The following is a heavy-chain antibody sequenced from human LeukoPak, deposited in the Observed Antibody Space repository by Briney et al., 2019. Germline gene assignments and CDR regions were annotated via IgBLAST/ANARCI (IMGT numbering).Heavy chain of an antibody. CDR2: ISSSSSYI. CDR3: ARDESPQQLADY. J-gene: IGHJ4*02. Sequence: PGGSLRLSCAASGFTFSSYSMNWVPQAPGKGFEWVSSISSSSSYIYYADSVKGRFTISRDNAKNSLYLQMNSLRAEDTAVYYCARDESPQQLADYSGQGTLVTVSS. CDR1: GFTFSSYS. V-gene: IGHV3-21*01. D-gene: IGHD6-13*01.